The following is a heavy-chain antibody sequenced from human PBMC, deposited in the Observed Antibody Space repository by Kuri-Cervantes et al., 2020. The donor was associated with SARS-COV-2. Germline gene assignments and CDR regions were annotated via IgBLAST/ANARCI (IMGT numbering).Heavy chain of an antibody. CDR1: GYTFNTYG. J-gene: IGHJ4*02. V-gene: IGHV1-18*04. Sequence: ASVKVSFKTSGYTFNTYGIHWVRPAPGQGLEWMGWISVYSGKTNYRQKVQGRVTMTTDTSTSTAYMELRSLRSDDTAVYYCAREYYYGSGRYYGAFDHWGQGTPVTVSS. D-gene: IGHD3-10*01. CDR3: AREYYYGSGRYYGAFDH. CDR2: ISVYSGKT.